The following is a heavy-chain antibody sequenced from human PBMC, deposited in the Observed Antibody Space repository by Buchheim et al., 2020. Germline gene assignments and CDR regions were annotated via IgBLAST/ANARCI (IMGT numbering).Heavy chain of an antibody. CDR3: ARAYYDFWSGSGRRIGFDY. Sequence: QVQLVQSGAEVKKPGASVKVSCKASGYTFTSYDINWVRQATGQGLEWMGWVNPNSGSTGYAQKFQGRVTMTRNTSISTAYLELSSLRSEDTAVYYCARAYYDFWSGSGRRIGFDYWGQGTL. CDR1: GYTFTSYD. V-gene: IGHV1-8*01. J-gene: IGHJ4*02. D-gene: IGHD3-3*01. CDR2: VNPNSGST.